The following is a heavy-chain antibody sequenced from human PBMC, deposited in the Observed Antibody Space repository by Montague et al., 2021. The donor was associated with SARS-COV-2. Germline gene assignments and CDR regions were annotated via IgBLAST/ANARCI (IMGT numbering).Heavy chain of an antibody. CDR3: ARKGRGRSDLAY. J-gene: IGHJ4*02. V-gene: IGHV4-4*02. D-gene: IGHD1-26*01. Sequence: SETLSLTCVVFGDSISTDNWRTWLRPPPGKGLERVGEISHTGSTKYIPSIKSRVSMSVDKSWHQFSLRLTSVTAADTAIYYCARKGRGRSDLAYWGQGTLVTVSS. CDR1: GDSISTDNW. CDR2: ISHTGST.